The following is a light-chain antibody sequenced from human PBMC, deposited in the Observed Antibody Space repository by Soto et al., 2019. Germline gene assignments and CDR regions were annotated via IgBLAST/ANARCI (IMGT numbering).Light chain of an antibody. CDR1: QSIDNW. CDR3: QQYESYSRT. Sequence: DIQMTQSPSTLSSSVGDRVTITCRASQSIDNWLAWYQQKPGKDPKLLISDASVLESGVPSRFSGSGSGTEFTLTISSLQPDDFATYYCQQYESYSRTFGQGTKVDIK. CDR2: DAS. J-gene: IGKJ1*01. V-gene: IGKV1-5*01.